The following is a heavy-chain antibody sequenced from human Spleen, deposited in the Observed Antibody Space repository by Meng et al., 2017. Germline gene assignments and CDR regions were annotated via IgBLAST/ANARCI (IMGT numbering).Heavy chain of an antibody. CDR2: INPKSGDT. D-gene: IGHD4-23*01. CDR3: ARGDGGNGSDY. CDR1: GYNFPDYY. J-gene: IGHJ4*02. V-gene: IGHV1-2*06. Sequence: QVQLVQSGAEVKKPGASVKVSCKPSGYNFPDYYIHWVRRAPGQGLEWMGRINPKSGDTHYAQKFQGRVTMTGDTSISTAYMELSGLRSDDTAVYYCARGDGGNGSDYWGQGTLVTVSS.